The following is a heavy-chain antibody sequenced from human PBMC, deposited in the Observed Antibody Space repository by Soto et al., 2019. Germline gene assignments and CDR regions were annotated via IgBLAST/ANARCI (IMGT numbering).Heavy chain of an antibody. CDR2: MDPKTGNT. CDR3: ARGRGWRDY. J-gene: IGHJ4*02. CDR1: GYSFTSYD. D-gene: IGHD6-19*01. V-gene: IGHV1-8*01. Sequence: QVQLVQSGAEVKKPGASVKVSCRASGYSFTSYDINWVRQATGQGLEGMGWMDPKTGNTNYGQKFQGSVTMTRTTSISTAYMELSSLKFEDTAVYYCARGRGWRDYWGQGTMVTVSS.